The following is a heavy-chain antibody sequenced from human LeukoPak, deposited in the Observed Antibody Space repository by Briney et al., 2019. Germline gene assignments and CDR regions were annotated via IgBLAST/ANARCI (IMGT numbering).Heavy chain of an antibody. Sequence: GVSLRLSCAASGFSVSMKYMTWVRQAPGKGLEWVSVIFSGGTTYYADSVKGRFTVSRDNSKNMMYLQMNSLRAEDAAVYYCARFSGPGMQHYYYYMDVWGTGTTVTVSS. CDR1: GFSVSMKY. CDR2: IFSGGTT. J-gene: IGHJ6*03. D-gene: IGHD3-10*01. CDR3: ARFSGPGMQHYYYYMDV. V-gene: IGHV3-53*01.